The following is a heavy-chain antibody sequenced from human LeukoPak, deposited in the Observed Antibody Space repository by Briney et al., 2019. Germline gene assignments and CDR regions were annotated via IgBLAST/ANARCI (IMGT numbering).Heavy chain of an antibody. V-gene: IGHV4-38-2*02. CDR2: MYHSGST. D-gene: IGHD3-16*01. J-gene: IGHJ5*02. CDR1: GYSISSGYY. Sequence: SETLSLTCSVSGYSISSGYYWGWIRQPPGKGLEWIGSMYHSGSTYYNPSLKSRVTISVDTSKNQFSLKLSSVTAADTAVYYFWGGIWFDPWGPGTLVTVFS. CDR3: WGGIWFDP.